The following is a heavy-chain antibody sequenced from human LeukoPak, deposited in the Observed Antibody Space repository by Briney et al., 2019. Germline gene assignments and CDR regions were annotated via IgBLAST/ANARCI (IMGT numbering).Heavy chain of an antibody. CDR1: GFTFDDYA. V-gene: IGHV3-9*01. Sequence: GGSLRLSCAASGFTFDDYAMHWVRQAPGKGLEWVSGISWNSGSIGYADSVKGRFTISRDNAKNSLYLQMNSLRAEDTALYNCAKAWAASGSGWPDYWGQGTLVTVSS. D-gene: IGHD6-19*01. J-gene: IGHJ4*02. CDR3: AKAWAASGSGWPDY. CDR2: ISWNSGSI.